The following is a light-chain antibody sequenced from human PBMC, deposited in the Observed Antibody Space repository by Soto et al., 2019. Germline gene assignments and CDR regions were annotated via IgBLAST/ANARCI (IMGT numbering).Light chain of an antibody. CDR1: QTISSW. CDR3: QHYNSYSET. V-gene: IGKV1-5*03. CDR2: KAS. J-gene: IGKJ1*01. Sequence: EIEMTQSPSTLSGSVGERVTITCRASQTISSWLAWYQQKPGKAPKLLIYKASTLKSGVPSRFSGSGSGTEVTLTISSLQPDDCATYYGQHYNSYSETFGQGTKVDIK.